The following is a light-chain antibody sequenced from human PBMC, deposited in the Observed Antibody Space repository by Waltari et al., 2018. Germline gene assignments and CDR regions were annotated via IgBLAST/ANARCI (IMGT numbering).Light chain of an antibody. CDR3: QHYLRLPVT. J-gene: IGKJ1*01. CDR1: ESVSRA. V-gene: IGKV3-20*01. Sequence: EIALTQSPGTLSLSVGERATVSCRASESVSRALAWYQQQPGQAPRLLIYGASTRATGIPYRFRGSGSGTDFSLTISRLEPDDFAVYYCQHYLRLPVTFGQGTTVEI. CDR2: GAS.